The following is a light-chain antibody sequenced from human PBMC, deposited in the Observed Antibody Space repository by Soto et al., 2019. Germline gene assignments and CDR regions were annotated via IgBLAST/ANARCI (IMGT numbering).Light chain of an antibody. CDR1: SSDVGGYNY. CDR3: SSHTTNTPVV. Sequence: QSVLTQPASVSGSPGQSITISCTGTSSDVGGYNYVSWYQQHPGKAPKLMIYGVSYRPSGVSNRFSGSKSGNTASLTISGLQAEDEADYYFSSHTTNTPVVVGGGTKVTVL. J-gene: IGLJ2*01. V-gene: IGLV2-14*01. CDR2: GVS.